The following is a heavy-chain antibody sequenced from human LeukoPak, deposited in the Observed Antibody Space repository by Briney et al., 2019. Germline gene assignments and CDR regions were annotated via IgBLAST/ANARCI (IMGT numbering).Heavy chain of an antibody. CDR2: IYYSGST. D-gene: IGHD6-19*01. CDR1: GGSISSGDYY. J-gene: IGHJ3*02. CDR3: ARKYSSGWKGAFDI. Sequence: SQTLSLTCTVSGGSISSGDYYWSWIRQPPGKGLEWIGYIYYSGSTNYNPSLKSRVTISVDTSKNQFSLKLSSVTAADTAVYYCARKYSSGWKGAFDIWGQGTMVTVSS. V-gene: IGHV4-61*08.